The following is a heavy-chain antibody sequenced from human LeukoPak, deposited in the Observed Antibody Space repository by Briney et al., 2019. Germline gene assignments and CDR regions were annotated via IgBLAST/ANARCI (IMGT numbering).Heavy chain of an antibody. D-gene: IGHD3-10*01. CDR2: INPNSGGT. V-gene: IGHV1-2*02. Sequence: ASVTVSCKASGYTFTGYYMHWVRQAPGQGLEWMGWINPNSGGTNYAQKFQGRVTMTRDTSISTAYMELSRLRSDDTAVYYCARDMVVRGVRGADYWGQGTLVTVSS. CDR3: ARDMVVRGVRGADY. J-gene: IGHJ4*02. CDR1: GYTFTGYY.